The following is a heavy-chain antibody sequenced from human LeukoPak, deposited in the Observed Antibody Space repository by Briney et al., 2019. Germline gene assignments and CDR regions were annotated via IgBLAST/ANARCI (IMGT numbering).Heavy chain of an antibody. J-gene: IGHJ3*01. CDR3: AKDMSYGSGTYLRRAFDF. V-gene: IGHV3-9*01. D-gene: IGHD3-10*01. CDR1: GFTFDAYA. Sequence: GGSLRLSCAASGFTFDAYAMHWVRQVPGKGLEWVSGISWTSDRMGYADSVKGRFTVSRDNAKNSLYLQMSSLTAEDTALYYCAKDMSYGSGTYLRRAFDFWGQGTMVTVSS. CDR2: ISWTSDRM.